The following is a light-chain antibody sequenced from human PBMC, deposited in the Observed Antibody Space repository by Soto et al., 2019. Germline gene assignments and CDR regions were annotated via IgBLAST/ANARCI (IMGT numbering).Light chain of an antibody. J-gene: IGKJ1*01. CDR1: QSVSSNY. CDR3: QTYGGSRT. V-gene: IGKV3-20*01. Sequence: EIVLTQSPGTLSLSPGERATLSCRASQSVSSNYLAWYQQKPGQAPRLLIYGASSRAPGIPDRFSGSGSGADFTLTISRLQPEDYAVYYCQTYGGSRTFGQGTKVDIK. CDR2: GAS.